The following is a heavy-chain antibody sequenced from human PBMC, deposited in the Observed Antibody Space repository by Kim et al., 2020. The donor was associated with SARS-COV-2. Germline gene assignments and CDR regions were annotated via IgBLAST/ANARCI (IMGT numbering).Heavy chain of an antibody. J-gene: IGHJ6*02. D-gene: IGHD2-21*01. Sequence: NPPLKSRVPISVDTSKNQFSLKLSSVTAADTAVYYCARDSFAPFYYGMDVWGQGTTVTVSS. CDR3: ARDSFAPFYYGMDV. V-gene: IGHV4-39*07.